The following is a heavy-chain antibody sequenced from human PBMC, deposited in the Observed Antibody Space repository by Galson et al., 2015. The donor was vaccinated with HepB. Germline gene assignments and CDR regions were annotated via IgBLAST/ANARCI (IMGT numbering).Heavy chain of an antibody. D-gene: IGHD3-9*01. CDR1: GFTFSDYY. V-gene: IGHV3-11*06. J-gene: IGHJ6*02. Sequence: SLRLSCAASGFTFSDYYMSWIRQAPGKGLEWNSYISSSSSYTNYADSVKGRFTISRDNAKNSLYLQMHSLRAEDTAVYYCARDGYYDILTGYHQYYYGMDVWGQGTTVTVSS. CDR2: ISSSSSYT. CDR3: ARDGYYDILTGYHQYYYGMDV.